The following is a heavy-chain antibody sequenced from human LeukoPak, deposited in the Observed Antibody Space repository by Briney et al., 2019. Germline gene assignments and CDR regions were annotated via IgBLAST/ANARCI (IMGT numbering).Heavy chain of an antibody. CDR1: GFTFGSYE. V-gene: IGHV3-48*03. J-gene: IGHJ4*02. CDR3: ARGLIAAAARDY. D-gene: IGHD6-13*01. CDR2: ISSSGSTI. Sequence: GGSLRLSCAASGFTFGSYEMNWVRQAPGKGLEWVSYISSSGSTIYYADSVKGRFTISRDNAKNSLYLQMNSLRAEDTAVYYCARGLIAAAARDYWGQGTLVTVSS.